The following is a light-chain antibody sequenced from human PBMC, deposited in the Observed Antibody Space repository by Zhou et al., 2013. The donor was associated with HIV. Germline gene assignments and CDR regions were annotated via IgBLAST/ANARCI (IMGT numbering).Light chain of an antibody. J-gene: IGKJ5*01. Sequence: EIVLTQSPGTLSLSPGERATLSCRASQSVSSSLLAWYQQKPGQAPRLLIYGASSRATGIPDRFSGSGSGTDFTLTISRLEPEDFAVYYCHQYASFPITFGQGTRLEIK. CDR1: QSVSSSL. CDR2: GAS. V-gene: IGKV3-20*01. CDR3: HQYASFPIT.